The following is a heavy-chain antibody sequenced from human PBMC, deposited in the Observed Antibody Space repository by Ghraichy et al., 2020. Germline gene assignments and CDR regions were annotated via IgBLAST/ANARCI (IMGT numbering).Heavy chain of an antibody. D-gene: IGHD5-12*01. CDR2: IYYSGST. Sequence: SETLSLTCTVSGGSISSYYWSWIRQPPGKGLEWIGYIYYSGSTNYNPSLKSRVTISVDTSKNQFSLKLSSVTAADTAVYYCARHVGWEWLRFWEDAFDIWGQGTMVTVSS. CDR1: GGSISSYY. V-gene: IGHV4-59*08. J-gene: IGHJ3*02. CDR3: ARHVGWEWLRFWEDAFDI.